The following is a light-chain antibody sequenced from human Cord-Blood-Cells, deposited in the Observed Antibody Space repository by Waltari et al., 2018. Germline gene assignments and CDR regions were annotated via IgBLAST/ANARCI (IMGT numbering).Light chain of an antibody. CDR2: KDR. V-gene: IGLV3-25*02. CDR1: ALPKQY. Sequence: SSELTQPPSVSVSPGQTARITCSGDALPKQYAYWYQQKPGQPPVLVIYKDRERPSGVPERFTGSSSGTTVTLTISGGQAEDEADYYCQSADSSGTYPVVFGGGTKLTVL. J-gene: IGLJ2*01. CDR3: QSADSSGTYPVV.